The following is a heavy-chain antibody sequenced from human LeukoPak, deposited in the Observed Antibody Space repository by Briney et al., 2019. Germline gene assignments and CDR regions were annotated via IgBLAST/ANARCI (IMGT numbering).Heavy chain of an antibody. D-gene: IGHD3-22*01. J-gene: IGHJ4*02. CDR1: GGPFSGYY. CDR2: INHSGST. Sequence: SETLSLTCAVYGGPFSGYYWSWIRQPPGKGLEWIGEINHSGSTNYNPSLKSRVTISVDTSKNQFSLKLSSVTAADTAVYYCARLNYYDSSGYYFGLRYWGQGTLVTVSS. CDR3: ARLNYYDSSGYYFGLRY. V-gene: IGHV4-34*01.